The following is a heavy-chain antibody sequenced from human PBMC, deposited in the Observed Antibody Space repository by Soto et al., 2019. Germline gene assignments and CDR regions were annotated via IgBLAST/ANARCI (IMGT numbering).Heavy chain of an antibody. J-gene: IGHJ4*02. CDR3: ASDYHTHSSSWYDY. Sequence: EVQLVESGGGLVKPGGSLRLSCAASGFTFSRYSMNWVRQAPGKGLEWVSSISSSSSYIYYADSVKGRFTISRDNAKNSLYLQMNSLRAEDTAVYYCASDYHTHSSSWYDYWGQGTLVTVSS. D-gene: IGHD6-13*01. CDR1: GFTFSRYS. CDR2: ISSSSSYI. V-gene: IGHV3-21*01.